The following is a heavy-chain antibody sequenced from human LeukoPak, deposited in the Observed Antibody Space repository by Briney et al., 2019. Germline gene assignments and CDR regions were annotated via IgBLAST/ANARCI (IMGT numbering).Heavy chain of an antibody. CDR3: ASTRWYYYDSSDYPSDY. CDR2: ISYDGTNK. J-gene: IGHJ4*02. V-gene: IGHV3-30-3*01. CDR1: GFTFSNYA. D-gene: IGHD3-22*01. Sequence: GGSLRLSCAASGFTFSNYAMHWVRQAPGKGLGWVAVISYDGTNKYYADSVKGRFTISRDNSKNTLYLQMNSLRAEDTAVYYCASTRWYYYDSSDYPSDYWGQGTLVTVSS.